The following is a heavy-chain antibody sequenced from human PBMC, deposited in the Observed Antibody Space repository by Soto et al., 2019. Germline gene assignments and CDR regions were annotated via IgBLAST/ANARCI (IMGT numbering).Heavy chain of an antibody. D-gene: IGHD6-19*01. CDR2: ISGSGGST. V-gene: IGHV3-23*01. J-gene: IGHJ4*02. CDR1: GFTFSSYA. Sequence: EVQLLESGGGLVQPGGSLRLSCAASGFTFSSYAMSWFRQAPGKGLEWVSGISGSGGSTYYADSVKGRFTISRDNSKNTLYLQMNSLRAEDTAVYYCATGYSSGWYIFDYWGQGTLVTVSS. CDR3: ATGYSSGWYIFDY.